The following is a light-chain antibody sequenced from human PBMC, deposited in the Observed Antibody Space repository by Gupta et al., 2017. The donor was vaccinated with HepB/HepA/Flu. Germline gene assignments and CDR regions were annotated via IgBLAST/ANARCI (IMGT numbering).Light chain of an antibody. CDR1: QSVFYRPNNKNY. V-gene: IGKV4-1*01. Sequence: DIVMTQSPDSLAVSLGERATINCKSGQSVFYRPNNKNYLAWYQQKPGQPPKLLIYWASTRESGVPDRFSGSGSGTDFTLTISNLQAEDVAVYYCQQYVSTPRTFGPGTKVEIK. J-gene: IGKJ1*01. CDR2: WAS. CDR3: QQYVSTPRT.